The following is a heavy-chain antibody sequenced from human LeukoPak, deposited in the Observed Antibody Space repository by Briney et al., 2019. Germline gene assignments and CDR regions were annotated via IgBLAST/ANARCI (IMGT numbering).Heavy chain of an antibody. D-gene: IGHD4-17*01. CDR3: ARDYGDFVWFFDY. V-gene: IGHV4-4*07. CDR1: GGSISSYY. Sequence: SETQSLTCTVSGGSISSYYWSWIRQPAGKGLEWIGRIFTSGSTNYNPSLKSRVTMSVDASKNQFSLKLSSVTAADTTVYYCARDYGDFVWFFDYWGQGILVTVSS. J-gene: IGHJ4*02. CDR2: IFTSGST.